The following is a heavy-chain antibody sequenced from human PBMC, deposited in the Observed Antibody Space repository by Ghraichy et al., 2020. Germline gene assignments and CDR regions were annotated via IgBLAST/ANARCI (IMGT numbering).Heavy chain of an antibody. CDR2: ISGSGDNT. Sequence: LSLTCAASGFTFTTYAMSWVRQAPGKGLEWVSAISGSGDNTFYADSVKGRFTISRDNSKNTLYLQVNSLRAEDTAVYYCAKRNGRISPVWYFDYWGQGTLVTVSS. V-gene: IGHV3-23*01. CDR1: GFTFTTYA. D-gene: IGHD3-16*01. J-gene: IGHJ4*02. CDR3: AKRNGRISPVWYFDY.